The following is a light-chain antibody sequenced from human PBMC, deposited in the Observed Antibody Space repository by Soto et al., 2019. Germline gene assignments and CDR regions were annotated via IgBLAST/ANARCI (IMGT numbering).Light chain of an antibody. J-gene: IGLJ3*02. CDR3: SSYAGSHILL. CDR2: EVT. CDR1: SGDVGGFDF. V-gene: IGLV2-8*01. Sequence: QSVLTQPPSASGSPGQSVTLSCTGTSGDVGGFDFVSWYQQHPGKAPKLVIYEVTKRPSGVPDRFSGSKSANTASLTVSGLQSDDEADYFCSSYAGSHILLFGGGTKVTVL.